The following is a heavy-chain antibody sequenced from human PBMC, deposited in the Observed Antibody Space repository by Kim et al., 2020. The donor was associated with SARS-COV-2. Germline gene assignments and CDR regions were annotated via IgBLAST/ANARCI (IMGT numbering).Heavy chain of an antibody. Sequence: LKSRVTISVDTSKNQFALKLSSVTAADTAVYYCARGSTGELPPPLYCDYWGQGTLVTVSS. J-gene: IGHJ4*02. CDR3: ARGSTGELPPPLYCDY. D-gene: IGHD1-26*01. V-gene: IGHV4-34*01.